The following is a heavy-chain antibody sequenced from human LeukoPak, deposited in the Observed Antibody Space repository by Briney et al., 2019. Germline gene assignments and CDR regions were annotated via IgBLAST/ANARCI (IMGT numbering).Heavy chain of an antibody. D-gene: IGHD3-10*01. CDR1: GFPVSSNY. CDR3: ARDMVRGVITRYYYGMDV. Sequence: GGSLSLSSAASGFPVSSNYMSWVRPAPGKGLGGVSVIYSGGSTYYADSVKGGFTISRHNSKNTLYLQMNSLRAEDTAVYYCARDMVRGVITRYYYGMDVWGQGTTVTVSS. J-gene: IGHJ6*02. V-gene: IGHV3-53*04. CDR2: IYSGGST.